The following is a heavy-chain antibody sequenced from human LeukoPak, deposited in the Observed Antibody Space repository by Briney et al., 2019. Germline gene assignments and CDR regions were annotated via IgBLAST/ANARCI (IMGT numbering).Heavy chain of an antibody. CDR1: GFTFSSYS. D-gene: IGHD6-13*01. CDR3: ARVGKQQLPY. V-gene: IGHV3-21*01. CDR2: ISSSSSYI. J-gene: IGHJ4*02. Sequence: GGSLRLSCAASGFTFSSYSMNWVRQAPGKGLEWVSSISSSSSYIYYADSVKGRFTISRDNAKNSPYLQMNSLRAEDTAVYYCARVGKQQLPYWGQGTLVTVSS.